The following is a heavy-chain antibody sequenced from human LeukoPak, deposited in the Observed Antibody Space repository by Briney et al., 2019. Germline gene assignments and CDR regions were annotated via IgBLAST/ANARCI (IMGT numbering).Heavy chain of an antibody. D-gene: IGHD6-19*01. CDR3: AREEIAVAGIASFDY. J-gene: IGHJ4*02. Sequence: GGSLRLSCAASGFTFSSYTMHWVRQAPGKGLEWVAVISYDGSNKYYADSVKGRFTISRGNSKNTLYLQMNSLRAKDTAVYYCAREEIAVAGIASFDYWGQGTLVTVSS. CDR2: ISYDGSNK. CDR1: GFTFSSYT. V-gene: IGHV3-30-3*01.